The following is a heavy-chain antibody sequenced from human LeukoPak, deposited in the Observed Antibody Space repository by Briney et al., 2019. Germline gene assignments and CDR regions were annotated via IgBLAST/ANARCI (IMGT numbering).Heavy chain of an antibody. CDR3: ARPREYYDILTSYSLVATSGYGMDV. J-gene: IGHJ6*02. Sequence: ASVKVSCKASGGTFSSYAISWVRQAPGQGLEWMGRIIPILGIANYAQKFQGRVTITADKSTSTAYMELSSLRSEDTAVYYCARPREYYDILTSYSLVATSGYGMDVWGQGTTVTVSS. D-gene: IGHD3-9*01. CDR1: GGTFSSYA. V-gene: IGHV1-69*04. CDR2: IIPILGIA.